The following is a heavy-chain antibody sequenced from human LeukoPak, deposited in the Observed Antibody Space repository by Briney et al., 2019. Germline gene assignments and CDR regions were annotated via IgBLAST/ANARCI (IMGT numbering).Heavy chain of an antibody. Sequence: GGSLRLSCAASGFTFSDYYMSWIRKAPGKGLEWISDISSIGGYTNYADSVKGRFTISRDNAKNSLYLQMNSLRAEDTAVYYCARDDGVVVPAAIADYWGQGTLVTVSS. CDR3: ARDDGVVVPAAIADY. CDR2: ISSIGGYT. CDR1: GFTFSDYY. J-gene: IGHJ4*02. D-gene: IGHD2-2*01. V-gene: IGHV3-11*05.